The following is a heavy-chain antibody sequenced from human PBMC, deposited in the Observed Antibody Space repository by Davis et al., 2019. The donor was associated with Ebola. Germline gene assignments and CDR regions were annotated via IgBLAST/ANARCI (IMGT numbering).Heavy chain of an antibody. CDR1: GFTLSDYY. Sequence: GGSLRLSCAASGFTLSDYYVSWIRQAPGKGLEWISRIGGSVGTRNYADSVRGRFTISSDSAKNLLYLQMNTLKTEDTAMYYCSTAFNSVTDGFDFWGQGTMVTVSS. CDR2: IGGSVGTR. CDR3: STAFNSVTDGFDF. V-gene: IGHV3-11*04. J-gene: IGHJ3*01. D-gene: IGHD4-17*01.